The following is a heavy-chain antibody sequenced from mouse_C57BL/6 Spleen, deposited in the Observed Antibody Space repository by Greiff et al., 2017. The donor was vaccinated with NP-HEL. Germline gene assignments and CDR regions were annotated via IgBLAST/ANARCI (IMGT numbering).Heavy chain of an antibody. Sequence: QVQLKQSGPELVKPGASVKISCKASGYAFSSSWMNWVKQRPGKGLEWIGRIYPGDGDTNYNGKFKGKATLTADKSSSTAYMQLSSLTSEGSAVYFCARSVTTVVGGAMDYWGQGTSVTVSS. CDR2: IYPGDGDT. V-gene: IGHV1-82*01. CDR3: ARSVTTVVGGAMDY. D-gene: IGHD1-1*01. CDR1: GYAFSSSW. J-gene: IGHJ4*01.